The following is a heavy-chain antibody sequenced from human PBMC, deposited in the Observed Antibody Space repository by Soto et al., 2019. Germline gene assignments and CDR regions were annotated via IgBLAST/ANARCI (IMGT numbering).Heavy chain of an antibody. J-gene: IGHJ4*02. CDR1: GFTFSSYA. D-gene: IGHD5-12*01. CDR3: AKDRNRWLRFDLGY. CDR2: ITGSAGST. V-gene: IGHV3-23*01. Sequence: EVQLLESGGGLVQPGGSLRLSCAASGFTFSSYAMSWVRQAPGKGLEWVSSITGSAGSTYYADSVKGRCTISRDNSKNTLYLQMNSLRAEDTAVYDCAKDRNRWLRFDLGYWGQGTLVTVSS.